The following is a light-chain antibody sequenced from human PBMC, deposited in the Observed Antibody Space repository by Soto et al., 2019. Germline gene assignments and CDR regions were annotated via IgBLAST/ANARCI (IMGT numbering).Light chain of an antibody. J-gene: IGKJ5*01. CDR1: QTISSW. V-gene: IGKV1-39*01. CDR3: QQSYSTPIT. Sequence: DIQMTQSPSTLSGSVGDRVTITCRASQTISSWLAWYQQEPGKAPKFLIYAASSLQSGVPSRFSGSGSGTDFTLTISSLQPEDFATYYCQQSYSTPITFGQGTRLENK. CDR2: AAS.